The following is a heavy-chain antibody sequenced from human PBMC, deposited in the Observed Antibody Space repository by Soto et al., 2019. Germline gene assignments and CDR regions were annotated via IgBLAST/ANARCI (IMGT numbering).Heavy chain of an antibody. J-gene: IGHJ4*02. CDR2: IIPIFGTA. Sequence: ASVKVFCKASGGTFSSYAISWVRQAPGQGLEWMGGIIPIFGTANYAQKFQGRVTITADESTSTAYMELSSLRSEDTAVYYCARAGGSGQYFDYWGQGTLVTVSS. D-gene: IGHD1-1*01. CDR1: GGTFSSYA. V-gene: IGHV1-69*13. CDR3: ARAGGSGQYFDY.